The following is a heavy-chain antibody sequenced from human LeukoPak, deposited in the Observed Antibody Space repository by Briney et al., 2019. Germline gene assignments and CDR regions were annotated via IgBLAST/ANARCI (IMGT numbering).Heavy chain of an antibody. CDR1: GFTFSNYA. J-gene: IGHJ4*02. CDR2: IWYDGSNK. Sequence: GGSLRLSCAASGFTFSNYAIHWVRQAPGKGLEWVAIIWYDGSNKYHADSVKGRFTISGDNSKNTAYLQMNSLRAEDTAVYFCARAGVSLTCSDWGQGTLVTVSS. D-gene: IGHD3-10*01. CDR3: ARAGVSLTCSD. V-gene: IGHV3-33*01.